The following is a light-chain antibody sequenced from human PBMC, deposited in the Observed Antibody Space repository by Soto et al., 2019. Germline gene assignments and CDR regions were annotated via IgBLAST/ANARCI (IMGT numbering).Light chain of an antibody. Sequence: QSVLTQPPSASGTPGQRVTISCPGSSSNIGSYYVYWYQHLPGTAPKLLIYRNDQRPSGVPDRFSGSKSGTSASLAISGLRSEDEADYYCAAWDDSLRDVVFGGGTKLTVL. CDR1: SSNIGSYY. J-gene: IGLJ2*01. CDR2: RND. V-gene: IGLV1-47*01. CDR3: AAWDDSLRDVV.